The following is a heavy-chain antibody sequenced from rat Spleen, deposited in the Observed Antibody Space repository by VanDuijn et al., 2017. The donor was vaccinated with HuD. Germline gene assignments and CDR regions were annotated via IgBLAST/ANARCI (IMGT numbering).Heavy chain of an antibody. CDR3: ARHWNDDYFDY. CDR1: GFIFSDHY. V-gene: IGHV5-22*01. CDR2: ISYEGSSS. Sequence: EVQLVESDGGLVQPGRSLKLSCAASGFIFSDHYVAWVRQAPTKGLEWVASISYEGSSSSYGDSVKGRFTISRDNAKSTLYLQMNSLRSEDTSTYYCARHWNDDYFDYWGQGVMVTVSS. J-gene: IGHJ2*01.